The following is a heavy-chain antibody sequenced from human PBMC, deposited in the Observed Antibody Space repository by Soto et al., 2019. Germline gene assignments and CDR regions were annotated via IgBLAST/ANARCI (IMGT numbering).Heavy chain of an antibody. Sequence: SVKVSCKASGGTFSSYAISWVRQAPGQGLEWMGGIIPIFGTANYAQKFQGRVTITADESTSTAYMELSSLRSEDTAVYYCASQSSSSLYAFDIWGQGTMVTVSS. D-gene: IGHD6-6*01. CDR3: ASQSSSSLYAFDI. CDR2: IIPIFGTA. V-gene: IGHV1-69*13. J-gene: IGHJ3*02. CDR1: GGTFSSYA.